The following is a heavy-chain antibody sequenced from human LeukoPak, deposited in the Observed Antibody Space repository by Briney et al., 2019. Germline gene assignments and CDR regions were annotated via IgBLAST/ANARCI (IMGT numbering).Heavy chain of an antibody. Sequence: GGSLRLSCAASGFTFNRNAISWARQAPGKGLEWVSTIGGSGDKTFYADSVKGRFTISRDNSKNMLHLQMSSLTGEDTALYYCVRRGDASSGWGDHDYWGQGALATVSS. V-gene: IGHV3-23*01. J-gene: IGHJ4*02. CDR3: VRRGDASSGWGDHDY. D-gene: IGHD6-19*01. CDR2: IGGSGDKT. CDR1: GFTFNRNA.